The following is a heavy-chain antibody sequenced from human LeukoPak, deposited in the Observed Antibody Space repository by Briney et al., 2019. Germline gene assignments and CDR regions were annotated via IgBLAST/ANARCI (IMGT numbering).Heavy chain of an antibody. V-gene: IGHV3-23*01. Sequence: PGGSLRLSCAASGFTFSSYAMSWVRQAPGKGLEWVSAISGSGGSTYYADSVKGRFTISRDNSKNTLYLQMNSLRAEDTAVYYCAKVTMVRGVIRAFDYWGHGTLVTVSS. J-gene: IGHJ4*01. D-gene: IGHD3-10*01. CDR3: AKVTMVRGVIRAFDY. CDR2: ISGSGGST. CDR1: GFTFSSYA.